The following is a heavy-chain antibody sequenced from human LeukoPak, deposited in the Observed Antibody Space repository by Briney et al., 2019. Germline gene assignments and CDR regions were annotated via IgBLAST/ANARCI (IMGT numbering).Heavy chain of an antibody. V-gene: IGHV4-34*01. CDR2: ISHSGST. CDR3: ARGLRFLEWLLSPSWFDP. Sequence: SETLSLTRAVYGGSFSGYYWSWIRQPPGKGLEWVGEISHSGSTNYNPSLKSRVTISVDTSKNQFSLKLSSVTAADTAVYYCARGLRFLEWLLSPSWFDPWGQGTLVTVSS. CDR1: GGSFSGYY. J-gene: IGHJ5*02. D-gene: IGHD3-3*01.